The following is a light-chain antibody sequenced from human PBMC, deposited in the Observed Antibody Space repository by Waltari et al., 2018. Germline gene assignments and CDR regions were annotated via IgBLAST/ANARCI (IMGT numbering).Light chain of an antibody. V-gene: IGKV1-39*01. CDR3: QQSYNTPT. J-gene: IGKJ3*01. Sequence: DIQMTQSPSSLSASVGDRVTITCRASQSISNYLNWYQQKPGKAPKLLIYAASTLQSGAPSRFSGSGSVTDFTLTISSLQPEDFATYYCQQSYNTPTLGPGTKVEI. CDR2: AAS. CDR1: QSISNY.